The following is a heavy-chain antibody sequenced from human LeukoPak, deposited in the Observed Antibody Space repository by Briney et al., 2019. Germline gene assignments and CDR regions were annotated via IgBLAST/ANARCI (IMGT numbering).Heavy chain of an antibody. V-gene: IGHV4-59*01. CDR2: IYYSGTT. J-gene: IGHJ4*02. Sequence: SETLSLTCTVSGGSISIYYWNWIRQPPGKGLEWIGYIYYSGTTNYNPSLKSRVTISVDTSKNQFSLKLSSVTAADTAVHYCARGVYIAAAQYGYWGQGTLVTVSS. CDR3: ARGVYIAAAQYGY. CDR1: GGSISIYY. D-gene: IGHD6-13*01.